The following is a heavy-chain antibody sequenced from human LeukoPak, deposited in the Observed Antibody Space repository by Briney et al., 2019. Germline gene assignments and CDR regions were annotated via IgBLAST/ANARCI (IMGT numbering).Heavy chain of an antibody. Sequence: SETPSLTCTVSGGSISSYYWSWIRQPPGKGLEWIGYIYYSGSTNYNPSLKSRVTISVDTSKNQFSLKLSSVTAADTAVYYCARGLPAIGYYFDYWGQGTLVTVSS. CDR3: ARGLPAIGYYFDY. J-gene: IGHJ4*02. CDR1: GGSISSYY. CDR2: IYYSGST. V-gene: IGHV4-59*01. D-gene: IGHD2-2*02.